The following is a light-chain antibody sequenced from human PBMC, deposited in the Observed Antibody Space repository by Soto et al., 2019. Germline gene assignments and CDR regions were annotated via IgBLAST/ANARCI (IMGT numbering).Light chain of an antibody. Sequence: EIMMTQSPDTLSVSPGERATVSCRASQSISSDFAWFQLKPGQAPRLLIYGASTRAPDVPDRFSGSGSGTEFTLTISSLQSEDFAGYYCQQYKNRPYTFGQGTKLEIK. J-gene: IGKJ2*01. CDR3: QQYKNRPYT. CDR2: GAS. V-gene: IGKV3-15*01. CDR1: QSISSD.